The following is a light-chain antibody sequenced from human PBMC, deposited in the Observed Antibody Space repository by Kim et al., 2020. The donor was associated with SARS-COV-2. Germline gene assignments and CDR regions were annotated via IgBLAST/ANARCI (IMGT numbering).Light chain of an antibody. CDR2: GAS. CDR1: QSVGSSY. V-gene: IGKV3-20*01. CDR3: QQYTRSPWT. J-gene: IGKJ1*01. Sequence: SPGERATLSCRASQSVGSSYLAWYQQKPGQAPRLLIYGASSRATGIPDRFSGSGSGTDFTLTINRLEPEDFVVYYCQQYTRSPWTFGQGTKVEIK.